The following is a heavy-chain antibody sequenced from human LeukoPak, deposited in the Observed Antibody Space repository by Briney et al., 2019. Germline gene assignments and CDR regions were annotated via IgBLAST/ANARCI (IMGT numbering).Heavy chain of an antibody. CDR2: IYPGDSDT. D-gene: IGHD6-19*01. J-gene: IGHJ5*02. Sequence: GESLKISCKGSGYSFTSYWIGWVRQMPGKGLEWMGIIYPGDSDTRYSPSFQGQVTISADKSISTAYLQWSSLKASHTAKYYCERGPQTGTSQWRVDVWFDPWGQGTLVTVSS. V-gene: IGHV5-51*01. CDR3: ERGPQTGTSQWRVDVWFDP. CDR1: GYSFTSYW.